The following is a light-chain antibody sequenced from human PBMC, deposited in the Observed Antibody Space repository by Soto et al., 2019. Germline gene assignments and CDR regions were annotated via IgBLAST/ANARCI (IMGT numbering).Light chain of an antibody. CDR2: NSS. Sequence: EIVMTQSPPTLHVSPGERASLSCRASQSVGNSVAWYQQRPGQGPTLLIFNSSTRASGVPTRFSGSGSGADLFLTISSLQSEDSALYFCQQYNTWWSFGQGTKVQV. CDR3: QQYNTWWS. V-gene: IGKV3-15*01. CDR1: QSVGNS. J-gene: IGKJ1*01.